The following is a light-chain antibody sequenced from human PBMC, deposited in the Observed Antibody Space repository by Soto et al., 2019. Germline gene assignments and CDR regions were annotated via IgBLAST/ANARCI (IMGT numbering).Light chain of an antibody. J-gene: IGLJ1*01. CDR2: GNS. CDR3: QSYDSSLSGYV. Sequence: QSALTQPPSASGSPGQSVTISCTGTNNDIGGYNYVSWYQQHPGKAPKLLIYGNSNRPSGVPDRFSGSKSGTSASLAITGLQAEDEADYYCQSYDSSLSGYVFGTGTKATVL. CDR1: NNDIGGYNY. V-gene: IGLV2-8*01.